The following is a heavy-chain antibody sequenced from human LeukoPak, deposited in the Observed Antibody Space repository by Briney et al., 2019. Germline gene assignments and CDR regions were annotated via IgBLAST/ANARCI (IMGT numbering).Heavy chain of an antibody. Sequence: SETLSLTCTVSGGSISSGSYYWSWIRQPAGKGLEWIGRIYTSGSTNYNPSLKSRATISVDTSKNQFSLKLSSVTAADTAVYYCAVSYSSGYYYYWGQRTLVTVSS. CDR2: IYTSGST. V-gene: IGHV4-61*02. CDR1: GGSISSGSYY. D-gene: IGHD3-22*01. J-gene: IGHJ4*02. CDR3: AVSYSSGYYYY.